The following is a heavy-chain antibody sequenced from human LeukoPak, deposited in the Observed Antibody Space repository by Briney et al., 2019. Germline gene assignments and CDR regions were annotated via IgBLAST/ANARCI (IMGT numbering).Heavy chain of an antibody. CDR1: GYSITRSC. V-gene: IGHV5-10-1*01. CDR2: IDPSDSYT. J-gene: IGHJ4*02. D-gene: IGHD6-19*01. Sequence: GDSLTISCKGSGYSITRSCISSVRQMRGTGLEWMGRIDPSDSYTNYSPSFQGHVTISADKSISTAYLQWSSLKASDTAMYYCARLVAGDYWGQGTLVTVSS. CDR3: ARLVAGDY.